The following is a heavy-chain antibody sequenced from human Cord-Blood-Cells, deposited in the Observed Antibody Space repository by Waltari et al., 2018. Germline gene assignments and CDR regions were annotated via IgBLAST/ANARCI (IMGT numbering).Heavy chain of an antibody. D-gene: IGHD3-16*02. CDR2: FNHSGST. J-gene: IGHJ4*02. Sequence: QVQLQQWGAGLLKPSETLSPPCAVYGGSFSGYYWSWIRQPPGKGLEWIGEFNHSGSTNYNPSLKSRVTISVDTSKNQFSLKLSSVTAADTAVYYCARADYDYVWGSYRYGVGYFDYWGQGTLVTVSS. V-gene: IGHV4-34*01. CDR1: GGSFSGYY. CDR3: ARADYDYVWGSYRYGVGYFDY.